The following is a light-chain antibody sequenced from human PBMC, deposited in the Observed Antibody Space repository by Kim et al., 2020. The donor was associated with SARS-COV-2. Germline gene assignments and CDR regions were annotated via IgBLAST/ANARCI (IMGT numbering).Light chain of an antibody. V-gene: IGLV1-36*01. CDR2: YDD. J-gene: IGLJ3*02. CDR1: SSNIGNNA. Sequence: RQRVTISCYGSSSNIGNNAVNWYQQLPGKAPKLLIYYDDLLPSGVSDRFSGSKSGTSASLAISGLQSEDEADYYCAAWDDRLNGWVFGGGTKLTVL. CDR3: AAWDDRLNGWV.